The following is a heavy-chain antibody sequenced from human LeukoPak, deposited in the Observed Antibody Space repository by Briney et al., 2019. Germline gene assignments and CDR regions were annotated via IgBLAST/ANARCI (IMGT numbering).Heavy chain of an antibody. CDR3: ARDRVDGDSEFHY. Sequence: GASVKVSCKASGGTFSSYAISWLRHAPRQRLEWMGRIIPIFGTANYVQKFQGRVTITTDESTSTAYMELSSLRSEDTAVYYCARDRVDGDSEFHYSGQGTLVTVSS. J-gene: IGHJ4*02. CDR1: GGTFSSYA. V-gene: IGHV1-69*05. D-gene: IGHD5-24*01. CDR2: IIPIFGTA.